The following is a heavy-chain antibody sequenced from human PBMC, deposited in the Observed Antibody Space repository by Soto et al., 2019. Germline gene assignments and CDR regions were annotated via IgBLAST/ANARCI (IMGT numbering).Heavy chain of an antibody. CDR3: GRGSIFIYGVVMSSYYCMDV. D-gene: IGHD3-3*02. V-gene: IGHV4-34*01. CDR2: INYSGST. CDR1: GGSFSGYY. Sequence: SETLSLTCAVYGGSFSGYYWSWIRPPPGKGPEWIGEINYSGSTNYNPYLKSRVAISVDTSKNQFSVKLSAVTAADPAVYYCGRGSIFIYGVVMSSYYCMDVWGQGKSVTVSS. J-gene: IGHJ6*02.